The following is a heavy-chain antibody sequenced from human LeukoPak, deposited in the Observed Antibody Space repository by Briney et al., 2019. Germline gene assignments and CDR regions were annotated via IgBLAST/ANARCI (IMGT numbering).Heavy chain of an antibody. Sequence: GGSLRLSCAASGLSFINYAMSWVRQAPEKGLELVSGISGSGGSTYYADSVKGRFTISRDNSKNTLYLQMNSLRAEDTAVYYCAKGRHYYGSGFYYFDYWGQGTLVTVSS. CDR3: AKGRHYYGSGFYYFDY. J-gene: IGHJ4*02. D-gene: IGHD3-10*01. CDR1: GLSFINYA. V-gene: IGHV3-23*01. CDR2: ISGSGGST.